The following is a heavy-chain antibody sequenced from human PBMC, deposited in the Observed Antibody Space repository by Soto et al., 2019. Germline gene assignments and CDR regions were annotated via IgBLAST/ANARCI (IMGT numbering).Heavy chain of an antibody. CDR1: GYTFTAYW. Sequence: GQSLKISCKTSGYTFTAYWIAWVRQMPGKGLECMGVIYPGDSDTRYSPSFQGQVTISADKSISTAYLQWSSLKASDTAIYFCARQGHHEAPLPYGMDIWGQGTTVTVSS. V-gene: IGHV5-51*01. CDR2: IYPGDSDT. D-gene: IGHD2-15*01. J-gene: IGHJ6*02. CDR3: ARQGHHEAPLPYGMDI.